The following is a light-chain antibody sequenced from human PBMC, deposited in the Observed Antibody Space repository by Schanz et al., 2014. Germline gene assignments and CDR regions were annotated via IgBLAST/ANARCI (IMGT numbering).Light chain of an antibody. J-gene: IGLJ2*01. CDR3: QSYDNSLTHVV. CDR2: EIN. Sequence: QSALTQPPSASGSPGQSVTISCTGTSSDVGGDNFVSWYQQHPGKAPKLMIYEINKRPSGVPDRFSGSKSGNTASLTVSGLQAEDEADYYCQSYDNSLTHVVFGGGTKLTVL. V-gene: IGLV2-8*01. CDR1: SSDVGGDNF.